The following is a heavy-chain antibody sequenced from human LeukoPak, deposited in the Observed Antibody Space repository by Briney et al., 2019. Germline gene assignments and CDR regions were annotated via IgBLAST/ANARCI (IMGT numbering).Heavy chain of an antibody. J-gene: IGHJ3*01. CDR3: ATFTAPRNAFDL. Sequence: ASVKVSCKGCGHSFNAYYIHWVRQAPGQGLQWMGRIDPNSGDTKYTQKFQGRVSMTRDTSISTAYTELSRLTSDDTAVYYCATFTAPRNAFDLWGQGIMVTVSS. CDR1: GHSFNAYY. D-gene: IGHD3-16*01. CDR2: IDPNSGDT. V-gene: IGHV1-2*06.